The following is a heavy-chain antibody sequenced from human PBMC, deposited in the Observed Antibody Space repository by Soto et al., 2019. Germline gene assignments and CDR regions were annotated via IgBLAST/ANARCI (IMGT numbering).Heavy chain of an antibody. Sequence: DVQLLESGGGLVQPGGSLRLSCAASGFRFSTYDMSWVRQAPGKGLEWVSVMSGSGSGTYYEDSVKGRFTISRDNSKNTLYLQMNSLRAEDTAVYYCVRQAKLTTVTANVGYYYGLDVWGQGTTVTVSS. V-gene: IGHV3-23*01. CDR3: VRQAKLTTVTANVGYYYGLDV. CDR2: MSGSGSGT. D-gene: IGHD4-4*01. CDR1: GFRFSTYD. J-gene: IGHJ6*02.